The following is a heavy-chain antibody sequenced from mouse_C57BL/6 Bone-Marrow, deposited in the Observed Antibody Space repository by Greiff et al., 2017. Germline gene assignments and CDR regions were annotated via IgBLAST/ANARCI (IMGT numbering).Heavy chain of an antibody. V-gene: IGHV14-4*01. CDR1: GFNFKDDY. CDR2: VDPEDGDT. CDR3: TTSLSLDVDY. J-gene: IGHJ2*01. Sequence: VQLQQSGAELVRPGASVKLSCTASGFNFKDDYMHWVKQRPEKGLEWIGWVDPEDGDTEYASKFQGKATITADTSSNTAYLQLRSLTSEDTAVYYCTTSLSLDVDYWGQGTTLTVSS.